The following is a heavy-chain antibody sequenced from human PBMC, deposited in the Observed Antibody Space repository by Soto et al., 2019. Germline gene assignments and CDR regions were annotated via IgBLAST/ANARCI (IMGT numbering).Heavy chain of an antibody. J-gene: IGHJ3*02. D-gene: IGHD3-22*01. Sequence: SETLSLTCTVSGGSISSYYWSWIRQPPGKGLEWIGYIYYSGSTNYNPSLKSRVTISVDTSKNQFSLKLSSVTAADTAVYYCATGSYYYDSSGYYRWAFDIWGQGTMVTVS. CDR2: IYYSGST. CDR3: ATGSYYYDSSGYYRWAFDI. CDR1: GGSISSYY. V-gene: IGHV4-59*01.